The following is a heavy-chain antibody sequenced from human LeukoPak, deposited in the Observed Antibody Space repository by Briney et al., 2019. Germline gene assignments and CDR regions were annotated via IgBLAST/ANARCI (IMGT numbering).Heavy chain of an antibody. J-gene: IGHJ6*02. CDR3: AREKGLVAHKYGMDV. CDR1: GGSISSGDYY. Sequence: PSETLSLTCTVSGGSISSGDYYWSWIRQPPGKGLEWIGYIYYSGSTYYNPSLKSRVTISVDTSKNQFSLKLSSVTAADTAVYYCAREKGLVAHKYGMDVWGQGTTVTVSS. V-gene: IGHV4-30-4*01. CDR2: IYYSGST. D-gene: IGHD5-12*01.